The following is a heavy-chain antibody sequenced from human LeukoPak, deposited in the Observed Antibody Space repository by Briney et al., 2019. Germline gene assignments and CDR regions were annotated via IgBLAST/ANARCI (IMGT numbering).Heavy chain of an antibody. J-gene: IGHJ6*04. CDR2: IIPIFGTA. CDR1: GGTFSSYA. CDR3: ARDTAMVRSYGMDV. D-gene: IGHD5-18*01. V-gene: IGHV1-69*06. Sequence: ASVKVSCTASGGTFSSYAISWVRQAPGQGLEWMGGIIPIFGTANYAQKFQGRVTITADKSTSTAYMELSSLRSEDTAVYYCARDTAMVRSYGMDVWGKGTTVTVSS.